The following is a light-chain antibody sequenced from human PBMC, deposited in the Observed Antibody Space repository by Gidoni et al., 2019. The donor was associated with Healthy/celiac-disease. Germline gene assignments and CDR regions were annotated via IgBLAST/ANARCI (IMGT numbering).Light chain of an antibody. Sequence: QSALTQPASVSASPRQAITISCTGTSSDVGSYNLVSWYQQHPGKAPKLMIYEGSKRPSGVSNRFSGSKSGNTASLTISGLQAEDEADYYCCSYAGSSTYVFGTGTKVTVL. CDR3: CSYAGSSTYV. J-gene: IGLJ1*01. CDR2: EGS. CDR1: SSDVGSYNL. V-gene: IGLV2-23*01.